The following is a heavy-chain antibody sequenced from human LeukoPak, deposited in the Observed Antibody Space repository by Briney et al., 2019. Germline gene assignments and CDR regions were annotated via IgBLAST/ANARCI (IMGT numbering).Heavy chain of an antibody. CDR3: ASLGLRLGELSSYYFDY. D-gene: IGHD3-16*02. Sequence: SGTLSLTCAVSGDSISSSNWWSWVRQPPGKGLEWIGEIYHSGSTNYNPSLKSRVTISVDKSKNQFSLKLSSVTAADTAVYYCASLGLRLGELSSYYFDYWGQGTLVTVSS. CDR1: GDSISSSNW. CDR2: IYHSGST. J-gene: IGHJ4*02. V-gene: IGHV4-4*02.